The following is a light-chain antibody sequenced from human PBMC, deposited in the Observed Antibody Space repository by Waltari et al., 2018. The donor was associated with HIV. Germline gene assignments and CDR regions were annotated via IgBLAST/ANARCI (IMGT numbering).Light chain of an antibody. Sequence: QSALTQPASVSGSPGQSVTISCTGPTINYESVSWYQQHPAKAPQLIIFEGTYRPSGISKRFSASKSGNTASLTISGLQAEDEAHYYCSSYAASGSVIFGGGTNLTVL. CDR3: SSYAASGSVI. V-gene: IGLV2-14*03. CDR1: TINYES. CDR2: EGT. J-gene: IGLJ2*01.